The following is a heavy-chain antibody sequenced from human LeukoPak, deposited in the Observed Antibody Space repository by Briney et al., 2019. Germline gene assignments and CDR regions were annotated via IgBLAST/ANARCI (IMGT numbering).Heavy chain of an antibody. CDR1: GYTFTSYG. CDR2: NSAYNGNT. J-gene: IGHJ6*03. CDR3: ARGGGVPAAITIDYYYYMDV. V-gene: IGHV1-18*01. D-gene: IGHD2-2*01. Sequence: ASVKVSCKASGYTFTSYGISWVRQAPGQGLEWMGWNSAYNGNTNYAQKLQGRVTMTTDTSTSTAYMELRSLRSDDTAVYYCARGGGVPAAITIDYYYYMDVWGKGTTVTVSS.